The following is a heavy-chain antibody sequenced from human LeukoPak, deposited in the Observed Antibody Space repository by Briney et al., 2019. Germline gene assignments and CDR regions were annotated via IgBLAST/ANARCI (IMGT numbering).Heavy chain of an antibody. CDR3: ARAYCSSTSCYTWDAFDI. D-gene: IGHD2-2*02. CDR1: GGSISSYY. J-gene: IGHJ3*02. CDR2: IYTSGST. Sequence: TSETLSLTCTVSGGSISSYYWSWIRQPAGKGLEWIGRIYTSGSTNYSPSLKSRVTISVDTSKNQFSLKLNSVTAADTAVYYCARAYCSSTSCYTWDAFDIWGQGTMVTVSS. V-gene: IGHV4-4*07.